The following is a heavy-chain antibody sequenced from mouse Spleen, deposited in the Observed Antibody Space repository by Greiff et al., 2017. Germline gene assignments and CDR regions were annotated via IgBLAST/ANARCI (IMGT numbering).Heavy chain of an antibody. CDR1: GYTFTTYP. CDR2: FHPYNDDT. Sequence: QVQLKQSGAELVKPGASVKMSCEASGYTFTTYPIEWMKQNHGKSLEWIGNFHPYNDDTKYNEKFKGKATLTVEKSSSTVYLELSRLTSDDSAVYYCARGDGRYWYFDVWGAGTTVTVSS. J-gene: IGHJ1*01. V-gene: IGHV1-47*01. CDR3: ARGDGRYWYFDV. D-gene: IGHD2-3*01.